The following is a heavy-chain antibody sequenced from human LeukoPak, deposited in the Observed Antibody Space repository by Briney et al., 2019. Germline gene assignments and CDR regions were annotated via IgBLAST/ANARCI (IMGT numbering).Heavy chain of an antibody. D-gene: IGHD6-6*01. Sequence: SVKVSCKASVYTLTDYYMHWVRQAPGQGVEWMGWINPNSGGTHFAQKFQGRVDMTRDTSISTAYLELGSLRSDDTAVYFCARARWQLVPYFDSWGQGTLVTVSS. CDR1: VYTLTDYY. CDR3: ARARWQLVPYFDS. V-gene: IGHV1-2*02. J-gene: IGHJ4*02. CDR2: INPNSGGT.